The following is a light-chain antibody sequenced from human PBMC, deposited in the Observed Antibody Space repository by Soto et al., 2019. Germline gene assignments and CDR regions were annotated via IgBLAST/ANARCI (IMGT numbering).Light chain of an antibody. J-gene: IGKJ1*01. V-gene: IGKV1-5*03. CDR1: QSISVW. CDR3: QQYNSYSST. Sequence: DIQMTQSPSTLSASVGDRVTITCRASQSISVWLAWYQQKAGKAPNLLIYKASRLESGVPSRFSGSGSETEFTLTSSGLQPGDSATYYCQQYNSYSSTFGQGTKVEVK. CDR2: KAS.